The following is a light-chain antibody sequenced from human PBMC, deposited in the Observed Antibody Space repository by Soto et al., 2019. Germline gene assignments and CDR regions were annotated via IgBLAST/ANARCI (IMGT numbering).Light chain of an antibody. CDR3: QKYNSAPWT. CDR2: AAS. Sequence: DIQMTQSPSSLSTSVGDRVTITRRARQGISSDLSCDQQKPWKVPKLLIYAASTLQSGVPSRFSGSGSGTDFTLTISSLQPEDVATYYCQKYNSAPWTSGQGTKVDI. V-gene: IGKV1-27*01. CDR1: QGISSD. J-gene: IGKJ1*01.